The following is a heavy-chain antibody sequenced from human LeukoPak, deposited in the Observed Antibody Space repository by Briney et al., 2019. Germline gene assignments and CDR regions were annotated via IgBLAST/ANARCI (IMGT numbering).Heavy chain of an antibody. CDR2: IYASGST. J-gene: IGHJ6*03. CDR1: GGSISSYY. V-gene: IGHV4-4*07. D-gene: IGHD3-22*01. Sequence: SETLSLTCTVSGGSISSYYWSWIRQPAGKGLEWIGRIYASGSTNYNPSLKSRVTMSVDTSKNQFSLKLSSVTAADTAVYYCARESGYYYDSSGYGPHYYYYYMDVWGKGTTVTVSS. CDR3: ARESGYYYDSSGYGPHYYYYYMDV.